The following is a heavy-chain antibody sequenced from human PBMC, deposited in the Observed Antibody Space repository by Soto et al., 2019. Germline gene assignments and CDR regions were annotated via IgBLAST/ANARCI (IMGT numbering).Heavy chain of an antibody. CDR2: IIPILGIA. CDR1: GGTFSSYT. CDR3: ARDSRAESVATILGTTNWFDP. Sequence: QVQLVQSGAEVKKPGSSVKVSCKASGGTFSSYTISWVRQAPGQGREWMGRIIPILGIANYAQKFQGRVTITADKSTSTAYMELSSLRSEDTAVYYCARDSRAESVATILGTTNWFDPWGQGTLVTVSS. J-gene: IGHJ5*02. D-gene: IGHD5-12*01. V-gene: IGHV1-69*08.